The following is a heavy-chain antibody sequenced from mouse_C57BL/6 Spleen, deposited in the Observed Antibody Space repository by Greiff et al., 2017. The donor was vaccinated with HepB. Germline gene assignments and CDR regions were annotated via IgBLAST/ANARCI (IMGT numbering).Heavy chain of an antibody. CDR3: ASSSTTVVARTFDY. D-gene: IGHD1-1*01. CDR1: GYTFTSYW. Sequence: QVQLQQPGAELVRPGSSVKLSCKASGYTFTSYWMHWVKQRPIQGLEWIGNIDPSDSETHYNQKFKDKATFTVDKSSSTAYMQLSSLTSEDSAVAYCASSSTTVVARTFDYWGHGTTLTVSS. CDR2: IDPSDSET. V-gene: IGHV1-52*01. J-gene: IGHJ2*01.